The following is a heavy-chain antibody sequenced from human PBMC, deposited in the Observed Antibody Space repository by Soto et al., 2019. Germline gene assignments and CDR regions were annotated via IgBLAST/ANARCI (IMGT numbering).Heavy chain of an antibody. CDR2: ISSYNGNT. CDR1: GYTSTSYG. CDR3: ATLRCSGGSCYSSPYYQYAMDV. J-gene: IGHJ6*02. D-gene: IGHD2-15*01. Sequence: ASVKVSCKASGYTSTSYGISWVRQAPGQGLEWMGWISSYNGNTNYAQKLQGRVTMTTDTSTSTVYMELRSLRSDDTAVYYCATLRCSGGSCYSSPYYQYAMDVWGQGTTVTVS. V-gene: IGHV1-18*04.